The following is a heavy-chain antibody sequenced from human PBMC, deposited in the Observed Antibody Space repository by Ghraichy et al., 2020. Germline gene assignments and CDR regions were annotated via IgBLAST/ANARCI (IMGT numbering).Heavy chain of an antibody. CDR2: IRSTSSTI. Sequence: GESLRLSCAASGFIFSSYSMHWVRQAPGKGLEWVSYIRSTSSTIYYADSVKGRFTISRDNARNSLYLQMNSLRDEDTAVYYCARSGYNGYDDNYYYYNGMDVWGQGTTVTVSS. J-gene: IGHJ6*02. CDR1: GFIFSSYS. CDR3: ARSGYNGYDDNYYYYNGMDV. D-gene: IGHD5-12*01. V-gene: IGHV3-48*02.